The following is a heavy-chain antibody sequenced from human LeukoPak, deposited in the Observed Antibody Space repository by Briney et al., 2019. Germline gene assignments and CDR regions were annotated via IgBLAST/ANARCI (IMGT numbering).Heavy chain of an antibody. CDR1: LFTFSGYA. CDR2: IRGSGGIT. J-gene: IGHJ4*02. Sequence: GGSLRLSRAPSLFTFSGYAMSWVRQAPGKGLEWVSPIRGSGGITYYADSVKGRFTTSRDNSNNTLHLQMNSMRAEDTAVYYCAKRHVDRVEVYFFVFRGERTLVTVPS. V-gene: IGHV3-23*01. CDR3: AKRHVDRVEVYFFVF. D-gene: IGHD5-12*01.